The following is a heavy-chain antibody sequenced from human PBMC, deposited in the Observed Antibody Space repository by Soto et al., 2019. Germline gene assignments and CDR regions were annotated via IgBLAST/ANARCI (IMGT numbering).Heavy chain of an antibody. CDR1: GYSFTSYW. J-gene: IGHJ3*02. V-gene: IGHV5-10-1*01. CDR2: IDPSDSYT. CDR3: ARRGYGGYGGGDAFDI. D-gene: IGHD5-12*01. Sequence: GESLKLACKGSGYSFTSYWISWVREMPGKGLEWMGRIDPSDSYTNYSPSFQGHVTISADKSVSTAYLQWSSLKAPDTAMYYCARRGYGGYGGGDAFDIWGQGTMVTVSS.